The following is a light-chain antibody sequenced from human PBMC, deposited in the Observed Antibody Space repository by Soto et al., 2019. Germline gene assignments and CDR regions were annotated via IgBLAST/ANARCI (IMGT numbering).Light chain of an antibody. V-gene: IGKV3-20*01. J-gene: IGKJ1*01. CDR1: QSVSSSY. CDR3: QQYGSSPART. CDR2: GAS. Sequence: EIVLTQSPGTLSLSPGERATLSCRASQSVSSSYLAWYQQKPGQAPRLLIYGASNRATGIPDRFSGSGSGTDFTLTISRLEPEDFAVYYCQQYGSSPARTFGQGTKVEIK.